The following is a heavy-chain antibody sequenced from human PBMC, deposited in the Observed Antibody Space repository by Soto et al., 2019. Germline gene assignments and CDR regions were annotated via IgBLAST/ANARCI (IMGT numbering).Heavy chain of an antibody. CDR2: ISGSGGST. CDR3: AKGFGWWWVLHFQH. Sequence: GGSLRLSCAASGFTFSSYGMHWVRQAPGKGLEWVSAISGSGGSTYYADSVKGRFTISRDNSKNTLYLQMNSLRAEDTAVYYCAKGFGWWWVLHFQHWGQGTLVTVSS. D-gene: IGHD2-21*01. J-gene: IGHJ1*01. CDR1: GFTFSSYG. V-gene: IGHV3-23*01.